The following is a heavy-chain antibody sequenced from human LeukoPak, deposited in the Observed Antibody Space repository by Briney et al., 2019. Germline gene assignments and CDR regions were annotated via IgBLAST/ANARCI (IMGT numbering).Heavy chain of an antibody. D-gene: IGHD6-13*01. V-gene: IGHV4-4*02. CDR1: GGSISSSNW. CDR2: IYHSGST. Sequence: KPSETLSLTCAVSGGSISSSNWWSWVRQPPGKGLEWIGEIYHSGSTNYNPSLRSRLSISLDTSKNQFSLKLSSVTAADTAVYYCVRDGASGGIFGYFPNWGQGTLVTVSS. CDR3: VRDGASGGIFGYFPN. J-gene: IGHJ4*02.